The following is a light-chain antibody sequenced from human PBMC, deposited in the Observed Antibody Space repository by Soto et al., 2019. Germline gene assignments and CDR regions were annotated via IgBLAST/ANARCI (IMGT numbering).Light chain of an antibody. Sequence: QSALTQPASVSGSPGQSTTISCTGTSSDVGGYNYVSWYQQHPGKAPKLMIYEVSNRPSGVSNRFSGSKSGHTAFLTISGLQSEDEADYFCTSYTSSTTLDVFGTGTKVTVL. CDR2: EVS. CDR1: SSDVGGYNY. V-gene: IGLV2-14*01. J-gene: IGLJ1*01. CDR3: TSYTSSTTLDV.